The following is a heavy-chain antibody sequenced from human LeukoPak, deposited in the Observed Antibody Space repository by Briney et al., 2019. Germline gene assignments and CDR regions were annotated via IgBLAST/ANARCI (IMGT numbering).Heavy chain of an antibody. CDR2: IRYDGSNK. V-gene: IGHV3-30*02. CDR1: GFTFSSYG. J-gene: IGHJ6*03. CDR3: ARDRPRVKRATDYYYMDV. Sequence: GGSLRLSCAASGFTFSSYGMHWVRQAPGKGLEWVAFIRYDGSNKYYADSVKGRFTISRDNSKNTLYLQMNSLRAEDTAVYYCARDRPRVKRATDYYYMDVWGKGTTVTISS. D-gene: IGHD6-6*01.